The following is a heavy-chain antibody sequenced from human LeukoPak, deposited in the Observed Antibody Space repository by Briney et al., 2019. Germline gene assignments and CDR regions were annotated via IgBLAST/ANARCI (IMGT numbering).Heavy chain of an antibody. Sequence: SETLSLTCTVSGGSVSDNYWSWLRQPAGKGLEWIGRIYSSGTPNYNPSLKSRVTISVDTSKNQFSLKLSSVTAADTAVYYCARGRVVGATSPPAWWGQGTLVTVSS. J-gene: IGHJ4*02. D-gene: IGHD1-26*01. V-gene: IGHV4-4*07. CDR2: IYSSGTP. CDR3: ARGRVVGATSPPAW. CDR1: GGSVSDNY.